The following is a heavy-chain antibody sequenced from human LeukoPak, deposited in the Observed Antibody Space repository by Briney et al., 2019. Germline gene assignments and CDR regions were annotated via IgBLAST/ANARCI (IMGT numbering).Heavy chain of an antibody. CDR2: IYPDDSGT. CDR3: ARLAKARRDGYNFGFDS. CDR1: GYSFTNYC. D-gene: IGHD5-24*01. J-gene: IGHJ4*02. V-gene: IGHV5-51*01. Sequence: KPGEPLKICCKCAGYSFTNYCICWGRQMPPKGLERRGIIYPDDSGTRQSPPFQSQVTMSVDKSISTAHLQWSSLAASDTATYYCARLAKARRDGYNFGFDSWGQGTLVTVSS.